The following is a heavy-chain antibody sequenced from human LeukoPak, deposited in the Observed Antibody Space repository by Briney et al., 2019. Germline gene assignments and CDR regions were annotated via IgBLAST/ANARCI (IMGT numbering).Heavy chain of an antibody. CDR1: GYTFTGYY. D-gene: IGHD6-13*01. Sequence: ASVKVSCKASGYTFTGYYMHWVRQAPGQGLEWMGWINPNSGGTNYAQKFQGWVTMTRDTSISTAYMELSRLRSDDTAVYYCAAGYLSSWYYFDYWGQETLVTVSS. CDR3: AAGYLSSWYYFDY. J-gene: IGHJ4*02. CDR2: INPNSGGT. V-gene: IGHV1-2*04.